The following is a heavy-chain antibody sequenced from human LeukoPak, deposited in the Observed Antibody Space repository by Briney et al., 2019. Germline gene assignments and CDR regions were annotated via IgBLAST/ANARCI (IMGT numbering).Heavy chain of an antibody. J-gene: IGHJ4*02. CDR2: IYSGGST. V-gene: IGHV3-66*01. CDR1: GFTVSGTY. CDR3: ARDDYGDQTDY. D-gene: IGHD4-17*01. Sequence: PGGSLRLSCAASGFTVSGTYMSWVRQAPGKGLEWVSMIYSGGSTYYADSVRGRFTISRDNSKNTLYLQMNSLTAEDTGVYYCARDDYGDQTDYWGQGILVTVSS.